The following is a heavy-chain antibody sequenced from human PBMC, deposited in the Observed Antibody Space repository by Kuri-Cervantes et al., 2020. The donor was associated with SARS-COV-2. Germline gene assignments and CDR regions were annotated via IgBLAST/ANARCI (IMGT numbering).Heavy chain of an antibody. CDR1: GFTFSSYG. Sequence: GESLKISCAASGFTFSSYGMHWVRQAPGKGLEWVAVISYDGSNKYYADSVKGRFTISRDNSKNTLYLQMNSLRAEDTAVYYCAKDLDTIAAAPLFDYWGQGTLVTVSS. D-gene: IGHD6-13*01. J-gene: IGHJ4*02. V-gene: IGHV3-30*18. CDR2: ISYDGSNK. CDR3: AKDLDTIAAAPLFDY.